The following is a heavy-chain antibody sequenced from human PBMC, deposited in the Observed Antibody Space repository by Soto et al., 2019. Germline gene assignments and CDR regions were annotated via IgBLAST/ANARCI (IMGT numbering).Heavy chain of an antibody. D-gene: IGHD1-26*01. CDR3: ASDSGTHPHDAFDI. J-gene: IGHJ3*02. V-gene: IGHV1-69*13. CDR2: IIPIFGTA. CDR1: GGTFSSYA. Sequence: ASVKVSCKASGGTFSSYAISWVRQAPGQGLEWMGGIIPIFGTANYAQKFQGRVTITADESTSTAYMELSSLRSEDTAVYYCASDSGTHPHDAFDIWGQGTMVTVSS.